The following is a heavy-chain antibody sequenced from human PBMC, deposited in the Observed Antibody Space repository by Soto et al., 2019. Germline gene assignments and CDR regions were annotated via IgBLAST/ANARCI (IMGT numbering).Heavy chain of an antibody. CDR2: IYYSGST. Sequence: PSETLSLTCTVSGGSISSGGYYWSWIRQHPGKGLEWIGYIYYSGSTYYNPSLKSRVTISVDTSKNQFSLKLSSVTAADTAVYYCASHGDSSYYFDYWGQGTLVTVSS. J-gene: IGHJ4*02. D-gene: IGHD4-17*01. V-gene: IGHV4-31*03. CDR1: GGSISSGGYY. CDR3: ASHGDSSYYFDY.